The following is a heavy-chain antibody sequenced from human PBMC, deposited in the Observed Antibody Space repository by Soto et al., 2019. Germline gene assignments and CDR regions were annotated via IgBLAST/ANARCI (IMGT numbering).Heavy chain of an antibody. J-gene: IGHJ4*02. D-gene: IGHD5-12*01. CDR2: INSDGSST. CDR3: ARVGYIRTLDY. V-gene: IGHV3-74*01. Sequence: GGSLRLSCAASGFTFSSYWIHWGRQAPGKGLVWVSRINSDGSSTSYADSVKGRFTISRDNAKNTLYLQMNSLRAEDTAVYYCARVGYIRTLDYWGQGTLVTVSS. CDR1: GFTFSSYW.